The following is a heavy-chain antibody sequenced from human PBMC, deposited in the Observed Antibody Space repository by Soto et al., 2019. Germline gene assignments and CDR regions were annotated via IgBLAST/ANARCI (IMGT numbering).Heavy chain of an antibody. CDR1: GGSVSGYY. V-gene: IGHV4-34*01. D-gene: IGHD6-13*01. J-gene: IGHJ5*02. Sequence: SETLSLTCAVDGGSVSGYYCSCIRQPPGKGLEWIEEINHSGSTNYNPSLKRRVTISVDTAKNQFSLKLSSVAAADTAVYYCARATARISGIAAAGRIYNWFDPRGQRTMVTVSS. CDR2: INHSGST. CDR3: ARATARISGIAAAGRIYNWFDP.